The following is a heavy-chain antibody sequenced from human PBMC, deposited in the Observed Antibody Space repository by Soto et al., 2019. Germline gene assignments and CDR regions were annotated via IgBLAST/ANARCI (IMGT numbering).Heavy chain of an antibody. V-gene: IGHV3-21*02. Sequence: EVQLVESGGGLVKPGGSLRLSCAGSGFTFSSYKINWVRQAPGKGLEWVSSIGSSDIYTYYADSLKGRLIISRDNANNSVYLXIXXXXXXXTXXYYCARDQVGMDVWGQGTXSPSP. CDR2: IGSSDIYT. CDR1: GFTFSSYK. CDR3: ARDQVGMDV. J-gene: IGHJ6*02.